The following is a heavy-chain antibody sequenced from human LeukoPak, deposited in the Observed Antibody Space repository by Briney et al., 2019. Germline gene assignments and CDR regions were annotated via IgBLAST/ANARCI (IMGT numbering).Heavy chain of an antibody. J-gene: IGHJ6*04. CDR1: GFTFSSYG. Sequence: GGSLRLSCAASGFTFSSYGMHWVRQAPGKGLEWVAVISYDGSNKYYADSVKGRFTISRDNSKNTLYLQMNSLRAEDTAVYYCAELGIAMIGGVWGKGTTVTISS. D-gene: IGHD3-10*02. CDR3: AELGIAMIGGV. CDR2: ISYDGSNK. V-gene: IGHV3-30*18.